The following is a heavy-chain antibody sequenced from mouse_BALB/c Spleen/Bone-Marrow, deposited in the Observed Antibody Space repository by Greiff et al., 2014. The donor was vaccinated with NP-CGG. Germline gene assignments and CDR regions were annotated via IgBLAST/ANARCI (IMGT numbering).Heavy chain of an antibody. V-gene: IGHV1S22*01. CDR3: TRDKATPYYAMDY. J-gene: IGHJ4*01. D-gene: IGHD6-1*01. CDR2: TYPGSGST. CDR1: GHIFTNYW. Sequence: LQQSGSELVRPGGSVKLTCKASGHIFTNYWVHWVKQRPGQGLEWIGNTYPGSGSTNYDEKFKRKATLTVDTSSTTAYMQLSSLTTEDSAVYYCTRDKATPYYAMDYWGQGTSVTVSS.